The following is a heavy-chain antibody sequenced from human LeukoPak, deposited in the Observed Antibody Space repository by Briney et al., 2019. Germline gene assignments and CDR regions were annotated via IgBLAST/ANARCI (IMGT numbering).Heavy chain of an antibody. CDR2: IIHTGST. J-gene: IGHJ4*02. CDR1: GGSFSGYY. D-gene: IGHD5-24*01. Sequence: PSETLSLTCGVYGGSFSGYYWSWIRQPPGKGLEWIGEIIHTGSTNYNPSLKSRVTISIDTSKSQFSLRLSSVTAVDTAVYYCARYRGRNGSNYYFDSWGQGILVTVSS. V-gene: IGHV4-34*12. CDR3: ARYRGRNGSNYYFDS.